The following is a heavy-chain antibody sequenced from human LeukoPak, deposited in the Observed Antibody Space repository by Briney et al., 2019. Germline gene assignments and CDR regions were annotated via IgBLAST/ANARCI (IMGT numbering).Heavy chain of an antibody. J-gene: IGHJ5*02. D-gene: IGHD3-10*01. V-gene: IGHV3-7*01. CDR1: GFTFSSYW. CDR3: ARDLGVGDGYWFDP. Sequence: PGGSLRLSCAASGFTFSSYWMSWVRQAPGKGLEWVANIRQDGSEKYYVDSVKGRFTISRDNAKNSLYLQMNSLRAEDTAVYYCARDLGVGDGYWFDPWGQGTLVTVSS. CDR2: IRQDGSEK.